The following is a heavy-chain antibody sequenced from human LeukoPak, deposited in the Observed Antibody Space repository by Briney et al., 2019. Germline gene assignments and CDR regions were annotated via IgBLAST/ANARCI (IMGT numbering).Heavy chain of an antibody. V-gene: IGHV1-2*02. CDR3: ARDVWPYCGRPNCYLVSDP. CDR2: INPNSGGT. D-gene: IGHD2-2*01. Sequence: GASVKVSCKASGYTFTGYYMHWVRQAPGQGLEWMGWINPNSGGTNYAQNLQGRVTMTTDTSTSTAYMELRSLTSDDTAVYYCARDVWPYCGRPNCYLVSDPWGQGTLVTVSS. CDR1: GYTFTGYY. J-gene: IGHJ5*02.